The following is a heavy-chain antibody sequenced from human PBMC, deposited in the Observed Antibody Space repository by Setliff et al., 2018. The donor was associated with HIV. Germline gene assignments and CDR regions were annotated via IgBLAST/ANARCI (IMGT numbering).Heavy chain of an antibody. CDR3: VRLTADRTNYYYYMDV. J-gene: IGHJ6*03. V-gene: IGHV1-18*01. CDR1: GYTFTSYG. D-gene: IGHD2-8*01. CDR2: ISAYNGNR. Sequence: VASVKVSCKASGYTFTSYGISWVRQAPGQGLEWMGWISAYNGNRNFAQKFRGRVTMTTDISTNTAYMEVRSLSFDDTAVYYCVRLTADRTNYYYYMDVWGKGTTVTVSS.